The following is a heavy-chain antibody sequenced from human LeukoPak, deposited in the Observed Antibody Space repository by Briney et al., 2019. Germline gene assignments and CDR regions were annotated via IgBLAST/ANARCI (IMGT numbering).Heavy chain of an antibody. CDR2: IYYSGST. V-gene: IGHV4-59*01. Sequence: SETLSLTCTVSGGSISSYYWSWIQQPPGKGLEWIGYIYYSGSTNYNPSLKSRVTISVDTSKNQFSLMLSSVTAADTAVYYCARYSTYYYYMDVWGKGTTVTVSS. CDR1: GGSISSYY. D-gene: IGHD4-11*01. J-gene: IGHJ6*03. CDR3: ARYSTYYYYMDV.